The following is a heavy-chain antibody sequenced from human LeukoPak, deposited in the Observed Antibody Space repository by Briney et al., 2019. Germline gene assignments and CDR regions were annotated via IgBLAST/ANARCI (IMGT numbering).Heavy chain of an antibody. V-gene: IGHV1-18*04. CDR1: GYTFTGYY. D-gene: IGHD6-13*01. Sequence: ASVKVSCKASGYTFTGYYMHWVRQAPGQGLEWMGWISAYNGNTNYAQKLQGRVTMTTDTSTGTAYMELRSLRSDDTAVYYCARRDGAAGYWFDPWGQGTLVTVSS. J-gene: IGHJ5*02. CDR2: ISAYNGNT. CDR3: ARRDGAAGYWFDP.